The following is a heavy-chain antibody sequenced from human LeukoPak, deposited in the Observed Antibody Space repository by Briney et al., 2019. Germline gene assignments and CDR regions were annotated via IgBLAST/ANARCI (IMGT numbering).Heavy chain of an antibody. J-gene: IGHJ6*03. CDR2: IYYSGST. D-gene: IGHD3-10*01. CDR3: ARGQGGSGSYYYYYCMDV. V-gene: IGHV4-59*01. Sequence: TSETLSLTCTVSGGSISSYYWSWIRQPPGKGLEWIGYIYYSGSTNYNPSLKSRVTISVDTSKNQFSLKLSSVTAADTAVYYCARGQGGSGSYYYYYCMDVWGKGTTVTVSS. CDR1: GGSISSYY.